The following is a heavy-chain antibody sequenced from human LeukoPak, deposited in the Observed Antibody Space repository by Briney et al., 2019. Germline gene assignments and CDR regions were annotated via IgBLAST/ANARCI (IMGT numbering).Heavy chain of an antibody. V-gene: IGHV3-7*01. Sequence: PGGSLRLSCTASGFTLTTYWLTWVRQAPGKGLEWVANIKPDGNKKYYVDSVKGRFTISRDNAENSLYLQMNSLRAEDTAIYYCATTSRTVTGLDYWGQGTLVTVSS. CDR1: GFTLTTYW. J-gene: IGHJ4*02. D-gene: IGHD4-17*01. CDR2: IKPDGNKK. CDR3: ATTSRTVTGLDY.